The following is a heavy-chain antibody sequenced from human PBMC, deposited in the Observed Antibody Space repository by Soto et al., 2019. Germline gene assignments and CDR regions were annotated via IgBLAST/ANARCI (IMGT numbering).Heavy chain of an antibody. V-gene: IGHV4-59*08. CDR3: ARHPSDFWFDP. Sequence: SETLSLTCTVSGVSISSYYWSWIRQPPGKGLEWIGYIYYSGSTYYNPSLKSRVTVSVDTSKNQFSLKLSSVTAADTAVYYCARHPSDFWFDPCGQGTLVTVSS. CDR1: GVSISSYY. J-gene: IGHJ5*02. CDR2: IYYSGST. D-gene: IGHD2-21*02.